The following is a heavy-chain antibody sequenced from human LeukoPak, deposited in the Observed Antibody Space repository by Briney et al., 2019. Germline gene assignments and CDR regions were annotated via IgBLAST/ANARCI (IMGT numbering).Heavy chain of an antibody. Sequence: GASVKVSCKTSGYSFSNYAMHWVRQAPGQRLEWMGWINAGNGDTKYSQEFQGRVTITRDTSASTAYMELSSLRSEDMAVYYCARGGWLRLSGAAQTAALAVWGQGTLVTVSS. D-gene: IGHD5-12*01. CDR2: INAGNGDT. J-gene: IGHJ4*02. CDR3: ARGGWLRLSGAAQTAALAV. CDR1: GYSFSNYA. V-gene: IGHV1-3*03.